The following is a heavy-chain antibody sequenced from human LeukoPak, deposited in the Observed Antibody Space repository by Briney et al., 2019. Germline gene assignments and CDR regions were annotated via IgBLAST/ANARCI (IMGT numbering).Heavy chain of an antibody. D-gene: IGHD5-24*01. Sequence: GGSLRLSCAASGFTFSSYAMSWVRQAPGKGLEWVSAISGSGGSTYYADSVKGRFTISRDNSKNTLYLQMNSLRAEDTAVYYCAKDHGMATIESSSGRIDYWGQGPLVTVSS. CDR1: GFTFSSYA. CDR2: ISGSGGST. J-gene: IGHJ4*02. V-gene: IGHV3-23*01. CDR3: AKDHGMATIESSSGRIDY.